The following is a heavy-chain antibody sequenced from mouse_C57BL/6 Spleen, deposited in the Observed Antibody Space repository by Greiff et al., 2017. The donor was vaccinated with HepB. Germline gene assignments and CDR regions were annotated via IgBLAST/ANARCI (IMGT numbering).Heavy chain of an antibody. J-gene: IGHJ4*01. CDR3: ARGGTTARYGNYAMDY. V-gene: IGHV1-55*01. CDR1: GYTFTSYW. Sequence: QVQLQQPGAELVKPGASVKMSCKASGYTFTSYWITWVKQRPGQGLEWIGDIYPGSGSTNYNEKFKSKATLTVDTSSSTAYMQLSSLTSEDSAVYYCARGGTTARYGNYAMDYWGQGTSVTVSS. CDR2: IYPGSGST. D-gene: IGHD1-2*01.